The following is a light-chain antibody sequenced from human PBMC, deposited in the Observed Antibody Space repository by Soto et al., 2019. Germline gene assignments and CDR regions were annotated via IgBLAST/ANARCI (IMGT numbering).Light chain of an antibody. Sequence: QSALTQPPSASGSPGQSVTISCTGTSSDVGGYNYVSWYQQHPGKAPKLMIYEVSKRPSGVPDRFSGSKSGNTASLTVSGLQAEDEADYYCSSYAGSNKLGVLGGGTQLTVL. V-gene: IGLV2-8*01. CDR2: EVS. CDR3: SSYAGSNKLGV. CDR1: SSDVGGYNY. J-gene: IGLJ2*01.